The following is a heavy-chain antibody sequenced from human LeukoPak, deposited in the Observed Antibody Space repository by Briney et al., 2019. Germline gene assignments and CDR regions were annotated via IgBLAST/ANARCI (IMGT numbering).Heavy chain of an antibody. D-gene: IGHD2-21*01. CDR2: VDPEDGET. J-gene: IGHJ4*02. Sequence: GASVKVSCKVSGYTFTDYYMHWVQQAPGKGLEWMGLVDPEDGETLYAEKFQGRVTITADTSTDTAYMELSSLRSEDTAVYYCATGGDQGFDYWGQGTLVTVSS. V-gene: IGHV1-69-2*01. CDR1: GYTFTDYY. CDR3: ATGGDQGFDY.